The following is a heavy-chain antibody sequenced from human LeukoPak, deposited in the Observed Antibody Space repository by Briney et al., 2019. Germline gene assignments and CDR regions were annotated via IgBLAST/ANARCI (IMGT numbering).Heavy chain of an antibody. V-gene: IGHV1-2*02. Sequence: GASVKVSCKASGYTFTGYYMHWVRQAPGQGLEWMGWINPNSGGTNYAQKFQGRVTMTRDTSISTAYMELSRLRSDDTAVYYCARGVSRVEMATSGFDYWGQGTLVTVSS. CDR1: GYTFTGYY. J-gene: IGHJ4*02. D-gene: IGHD5-24*01. CDR2: INPNSGGT. CDR3: ARGVSRVEMATSGFDY.